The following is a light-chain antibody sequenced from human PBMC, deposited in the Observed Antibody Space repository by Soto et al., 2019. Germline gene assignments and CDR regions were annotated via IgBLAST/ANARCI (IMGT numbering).Light chain of an antibody. Sequence: QSVLPQPTSVSGSPGQSITISCTGTSSDFGGYNYVSWYQHHPGKAPKLMICDVSDRPSGVSHRFSGSKSGNTASLTVSGLQAEDEADYYCSSYTSSSTPWVFGTGTKVTVL. J-gene: IGLJ1*01. CDR3: SSYTSSSTPWV. V-gene: IGLV2-14*03. CDR2: DVS. CDR1: SSDFGGYNY.